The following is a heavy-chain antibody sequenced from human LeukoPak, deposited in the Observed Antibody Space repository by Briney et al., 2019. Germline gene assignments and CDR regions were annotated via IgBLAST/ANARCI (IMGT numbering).Heavy chain of an antibody. V-gene: IGHV4-59*01. Sequence: SETLSLTCTVSGGSISSYYWSWIRQPPGKGLEWIGYIYYSGSTNYNPSRKSRVTISVDTSKNQFSLKLSSVTAADTAVYYCARGDSGWYILDYWGQGTLVTVSS. CDR3: ARGDSGWYILDY. D-gene: IGHD6-19*01. CDR1: GGSISSYY. CDR2: IYYSGST. J-gene: IGHJ4*02.